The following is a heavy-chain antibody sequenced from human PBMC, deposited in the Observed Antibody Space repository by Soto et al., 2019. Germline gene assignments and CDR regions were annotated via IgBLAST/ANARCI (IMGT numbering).Heavy chain of an antibody. J-gene: IGHJ4*02. Sequence: GGSLRLSCAASGFTFSSYGMHWVRQAPGKGLEWVAVISYDGSNKYYADSVKGRFTISRDNSKNTLYLQMNSLRAEDTAVYYCSKTSSGYYYYFDYWGQGTLVTVSS. CDR3: SKTSSGYYYYFDY. CDR2: ISYDGSNK. D-gene: IGHD3-22*01. V-gene: IGHV3-30*18. CDR1: GFTFSSYG.